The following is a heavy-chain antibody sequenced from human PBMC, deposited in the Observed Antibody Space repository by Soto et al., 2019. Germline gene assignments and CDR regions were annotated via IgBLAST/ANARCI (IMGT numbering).Heavy chain of an antibody. V-gene: IGHV3-33*01. CDR2: IWYDGSNK. J-gene: IGHJ6*02. CDR3: ARDFNYYYGMDV. CDR1: GFTFSNYG. Sequence: QVQLVESGGGVVQPGRSLRLSCAASGFTFSNYGMHWVRQAPGKGLEWVAVIWYDGSNKYYADSVKGRFTISRDNSKNTLYLQMNSLRAEDTAVYYCARDFNYYYGMDVWGQGTTVTVSS.